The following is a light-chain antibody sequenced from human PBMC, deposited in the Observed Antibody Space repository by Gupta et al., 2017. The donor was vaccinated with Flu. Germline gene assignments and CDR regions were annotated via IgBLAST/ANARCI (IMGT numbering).Light chain of an antibody. Sequence: EIVLTQSPATLSLSPGERATLSCRASQTIGNYLAWYQQKPGQIPRLLIYDASSRNTGVPARFSGSGYGKDFTLTISSREPEDFAVYYCRHRGNWPPYSFGQGTKLE. CDR2: DAS. CDR1: QTIGNY. CDR3: RHRGNWPPYS. V-gene: IGKV3-11*01. J-gene: IGKJ2*01.